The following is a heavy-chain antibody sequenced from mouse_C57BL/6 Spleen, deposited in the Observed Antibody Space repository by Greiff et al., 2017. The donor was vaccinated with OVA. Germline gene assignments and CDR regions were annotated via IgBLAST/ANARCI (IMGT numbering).Heavy chain of an antibody. V-gene: IGHV1-61*01. J-gene: IGHJ4*01. CDR2: IYPSDSET. CDR3: ARSRYYGSSPYAMDY. CDR1: GYTFTSYW. D-gene: IGHD1-1*01. Sequence: QVQLQQPGAELVRPGSSVKLSCKASGYTFTSYWMDWVKQRPGQGLEWIGNIYPSDSETHYNQKFKDKATLTVDKSSSTAYMQLSSLTSEDSAVYYCARSRYYGSSPYAMDYWGQGTSVTVSS.